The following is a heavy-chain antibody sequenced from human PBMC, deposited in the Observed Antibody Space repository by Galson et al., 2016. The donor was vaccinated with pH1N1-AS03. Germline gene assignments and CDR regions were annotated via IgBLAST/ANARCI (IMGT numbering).Heavy chain of an antibody. D-gene: IGHD3-10*01. V-gene: IGHV3-53*01. J-gene: IGHJ3*01. Sequence: SLRLSCAVSGFSVGDNYITWVRQAPGKGLEWVAVMYSGGSTYYADSVRGRFTISRDTSRDTVFLQMNGLRGDDSALYFCARARLLPDPLGVWGQGTMVTVSS. CDR2: MYSGGST. CDR3: ARARLLPDPLGV. CDR1: GFSVGDNY.